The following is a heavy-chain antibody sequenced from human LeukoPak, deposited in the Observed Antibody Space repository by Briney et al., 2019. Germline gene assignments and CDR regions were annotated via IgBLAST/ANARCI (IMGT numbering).Heavy chain of an antibody. CDR2: INPDGSGK. Sequence: GGSLRLSCAASGFTFNSYWMIWVRQAPGKGLEWVVNINPDGSGKYYVDSVKGRFTISRDNAKKSLYLQMNSLRAEDTAVYYCASKQGDYWGQGTLVTVSS. J-gene: IGHJ4*02. CDR1: GFTFNSYW. CDR3: ASKQGDY. V-gene: IGHV3-7*01.